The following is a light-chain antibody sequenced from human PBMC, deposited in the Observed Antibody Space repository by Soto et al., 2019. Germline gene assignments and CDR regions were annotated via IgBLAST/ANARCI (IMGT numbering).Light chain of an antibody. CDR2: EVS. J-gene: IGLJ1*01. CDR1: SSDVGNYIY. Sequence: QSVLTQPASVSGSPGQSITISCTGTSSDVGNYIYVSWYQQHPGKAPKLMIYEVSDRPSGISNRFSGSKSDNTASLTISGLQAEDEADYYCLSYTTSRTYVFGTGTKVTVL. CDR3: LSYTTSRTYV. V-gene: IGLV2-14*01.